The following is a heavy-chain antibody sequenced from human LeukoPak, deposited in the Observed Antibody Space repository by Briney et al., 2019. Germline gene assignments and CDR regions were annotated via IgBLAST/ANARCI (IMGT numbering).Heavy chain of an antibody. V-gene: IGHV4-59*01. Sequence: PSETLSLTCTVSGGSISSYYWSWIRQPPGKGLEWIGYIYYSGSTNYNPSLKSRVTISVDTSKNQFSLKLSSVTAADTAVYYCARLSGIAAAVVVGGFDYWGQGTPVTVSS. CDR3: ARLSGIAAAVVVGGFDY. J-gene: IGHJ4*02. CDR1: GGSISSYY. D-gene: IGHD6-13*01. CDR2: IYYSGST.